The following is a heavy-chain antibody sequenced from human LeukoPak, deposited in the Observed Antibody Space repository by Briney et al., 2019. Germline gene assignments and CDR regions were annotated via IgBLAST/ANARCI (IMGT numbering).Heavy chain of an antibody. CDR1: GYSFTNYY. Sequence: ASVKVSCKTSGYSFTNYYTHWVRQAPGQGLERMGWINPNSGGTNYAQKFQGRVTLTRDTSIRTTYMELSSLRSDDTAVYFCARDLGWELVLDQWGQGTLVTVSS. CDR2: INPNSGGT. CDR3: ARDLGWELVLDQ. J-gene: IGHJ4*02. V-gene: IGHV1-2*02. D-gene: IGHD1-26*01.